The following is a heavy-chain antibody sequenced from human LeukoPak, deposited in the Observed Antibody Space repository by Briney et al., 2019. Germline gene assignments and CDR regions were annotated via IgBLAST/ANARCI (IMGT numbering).Heavy chain of an antibody. Sequence: SETLSLTCTVSGGSISSYYWSWIRQPPGKGLEWIGYIYYSGSTNYNPSLKSRVTISVDTSKNQFSLKLSSVTAADTAVYYCARDTGAAAGPKFDYWGQGTLVTVSS. D-gene: IGHD6-13*01. J-gene: IGHJ4*02. CDR1: GGSISSYY. CDR3: ARDTGAAAGPKFDY. V-gene: IGHV4-59*01. CDR2: IYYSGST.